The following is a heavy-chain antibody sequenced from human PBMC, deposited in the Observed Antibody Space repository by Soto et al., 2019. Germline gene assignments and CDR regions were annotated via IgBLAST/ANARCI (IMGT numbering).Heavy chain of an antibody. CDR1: GFTFSSYS. CDR2: ITSSSSYI. Sequence: EVHLVESGGGLVKPGGSLRLSCAASGFTFSSYSMNWVRQAPGKGLEWVSFITSSSSYIFYADSLEGRFTVSRDNAKNSVYLHMSSLRAEDTAVHYCARDGEAHYGLDVWGQGTTVTVSS. CDR3: ARDGEAHYGLDV. D-gene: IGHD3-10*01. V-gene: IGHV3-21*01. J-gene: IGHJ6*02.